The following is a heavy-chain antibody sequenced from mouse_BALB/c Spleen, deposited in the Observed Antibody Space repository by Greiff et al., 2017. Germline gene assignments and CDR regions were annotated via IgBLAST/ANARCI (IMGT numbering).Heavy chain of an antibody. CDR2: ISTYYGDA. CDR3: ARTGYYAMDY. CDR1: GYTFTDYA. J-gene: IGHJ4*01. D-gene: IGHD4-1*01. Sequence: VQLQQSGAELVRPGVSVKISCKGSGYTFTDYAMYWVKQSHAKSLEWIGVISTYYGDASYNQKFKGKATMTVDKSSSTAYMELARLTSEDSAIYYCARTGYYAMDYWGQGTSVTVSS. V-gene: IGHV1S137*01.